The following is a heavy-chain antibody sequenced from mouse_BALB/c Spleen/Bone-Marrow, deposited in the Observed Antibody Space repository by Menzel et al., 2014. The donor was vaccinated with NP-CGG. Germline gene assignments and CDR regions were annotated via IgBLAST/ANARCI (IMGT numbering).Heavy chain of an antibody. J-gene: IGHJ2*01. V-gene: IGHV14-3*02. D-gene: IGHD2-2*01. CDR1: GFNIKDTY. Sequence: VQLQQPGAELVKPGASVKLSCTASGFNIKDTYMHWVKQRPEQCLEWIGRIDPANGNTKYDPKFQGKASITADTSSNTAYLQLSSLTSEDTAVYYCASYVYGYYFDYWGQGTTLTVSS. CDR2: IDPANGNT. CDR3: ASYVYGYYFDY.